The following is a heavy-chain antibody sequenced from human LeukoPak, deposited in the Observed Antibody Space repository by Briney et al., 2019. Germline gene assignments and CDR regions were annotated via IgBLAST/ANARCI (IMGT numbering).Heavy chain of an antibody. CDR2: LYNSGST. CDR3: ARAVADNTFDY. J-gene: IGHJ4*02. V-gene: IGHV4-59*08. D-gene: IGHD1-1*01. CDR1: GGSISSYY. Sequence: SETLSLTCTVSGGSISSYYWTWLRQSPGKGLEWIGHLYNSGSTNYNPSLRSRVTISVDTSKNQFSLRLSSVTAADTAVYYCARAVADNTFDYWGPGTLVTVSS.